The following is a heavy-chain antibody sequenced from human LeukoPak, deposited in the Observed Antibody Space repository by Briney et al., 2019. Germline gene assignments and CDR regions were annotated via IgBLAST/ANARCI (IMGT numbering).Heavy chain of an antibody. J-gene: IGHJ4*02. V-gene: IGHV3-23*01. Sequence: GRSLRLSCAASGFTFSTYAMSWVRQAPGKGLEWVSAISGSGGSTYYAGCVKGGFTISRDNSKNTLYLQMNSLRAEDTAVYYCAKVSPLGYYVSSGYLDYWGQGTLVTVSS. CDR1: GFTFSTYA. CDR2: ISGSGGST. D-gene: IGHD3-22*01. CDR3: AKVSPLGYYVSSGYLDY.